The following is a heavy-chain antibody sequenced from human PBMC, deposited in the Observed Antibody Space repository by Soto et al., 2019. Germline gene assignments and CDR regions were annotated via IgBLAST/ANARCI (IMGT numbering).Heavy chain of an antibody. Sequence: QLQLQESGPGLVKPSETLSLTCTVSGGSISSSSYYWGWIRQPPGKGLEWIGRIYYSGSTYYNPSLKSRVTISVDTSKNQFSLKLSSVTAADTAVYYCARPVSGSLGWPERNSDAFDIWGQGTMVTVSS. CDR2: IYYSGST. J-gene: IGHJ3*02. CDR1: GGSISSSSYY. V-gene: IGHV4-39*01. D-gene: IGHD3-10*01. CDR3: ARPVSGSLGWPERNSDAFDI.